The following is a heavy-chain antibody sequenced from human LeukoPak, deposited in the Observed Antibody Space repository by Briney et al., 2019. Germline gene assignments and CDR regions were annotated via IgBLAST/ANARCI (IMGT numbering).Heavy chain of an antibody. CDR2: VYYSGST. V-gene: IGHV4-59*08. D-gene: IGHD6-13*01. J-gene: IGHJ5*02. CDR3: ARRGSSWPTNWFDP. Sequence: SETLSLTCSVTGGSMTSYYWSWLRQPPGRGLQWIGYVYYSGSTNYNPSLKSRVTISVDTSKNQFSLKLSSVTAADTAVYYCARRGSSWPTNWFDPWGQGTLVTVSS. CDR1: GGSMTSYY.